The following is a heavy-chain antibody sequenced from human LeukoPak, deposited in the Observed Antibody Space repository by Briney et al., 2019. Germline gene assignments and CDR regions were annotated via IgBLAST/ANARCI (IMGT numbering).Heavy chain of an antibody. Sequence: SSETLSLTCTVSGGSISSSSYYWGWIRQPPGKGLEWIGSIYYSGSTYYNPSLKSRVTISVDTSKNQFSLKLSSVTAADTAVYYCARDSSIAAVLDYWGQGTLVTVSS. V-gene: IGHV4-39*07. CDR3: ARDSSIAAVLDY. CDR2: IYYSGST. J-gene: IGHJ4*02. CDR1: GGSISSSSYY. D-gene: IGHD6-13*01.